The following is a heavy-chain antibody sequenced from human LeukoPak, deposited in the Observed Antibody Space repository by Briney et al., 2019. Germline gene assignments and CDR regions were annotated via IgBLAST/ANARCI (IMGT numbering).Heavy chain of an antibody. CDR2: ISYDEVFE. CDR3: AKDGGAVTRFQNYYYGMDV. CDR1: GFNFRTFG. Sequence: PGGSLRLSCSASGFNFRTFGMHWVRQAPGKGLEWVAIISYDEVFEYYADSVKGRFTISRDNSKNSLYLQMNSLRVEDTAVYFCAKDGGAVTRFQNYYYGMDVWGQGTTVTVSS. J-gene: IGHJ6*02. D-gene: IGHD4-17*01. V-gene: IGHV3-30*18.